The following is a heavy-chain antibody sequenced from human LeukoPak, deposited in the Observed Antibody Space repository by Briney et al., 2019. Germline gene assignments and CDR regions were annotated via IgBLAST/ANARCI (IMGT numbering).Heavy chain of an antibody. CDR3: ARSNYNPLLQTRVSISVDTSKNPFTLELRSVTAADTEVYYCARESSSGWYRTGGTLDY. V-gene: IGHV4-59*01. J-gene: IGHJ4*02. D-gene: IGHD3-10*01. CDR1: GGSISSYY. Sequence: SETLSLTCIVYGGSISSYYWSWIRQPPGKGLEWIGYTYYSGSTNYNPSLKSRVTISVDTSKKQLSQNLSSVTARDTAWFYGARSNYNPLLQTRVSISVDTSKNPFTLELRSVTAADTEVYYCARESSSGWYRTGGTLDYWGQGTLVTVSS. CDR2: TYYSGST.